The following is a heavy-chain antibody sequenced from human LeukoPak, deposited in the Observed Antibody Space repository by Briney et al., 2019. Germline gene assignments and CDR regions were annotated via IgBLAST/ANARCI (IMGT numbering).Heavy chain of an antibody. V-gene: IGHV3-53*01. CDR2: IYSGGST. CDR3: ARDSPRGAFDI. Sequence: GGSLRLSCGASGFTVSSNYMSWVRQAPGKGLEWVSVIYSGGSTYYADSVKGRFTISRDNSKNTLYLQMNSLRAEDTAVYYCARDSPRGAFDIWGQGTMVTVSS. J-gene: IGHJ3*02. CDR1: GFTVSSNY.